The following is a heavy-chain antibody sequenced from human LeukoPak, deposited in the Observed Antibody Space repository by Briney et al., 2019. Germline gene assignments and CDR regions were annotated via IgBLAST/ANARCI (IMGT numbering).Heavy chain of an antibody. CDR3: ARTTNSYYYYYYIDV. CDR2: IIPILGIA. Sequence: GSSVKVSCKASGGTFSSYAISWVRQAPGQGLEWMGRIIPILGIANYAQKFQGRVTITADKSTSTAYMELSSLRSDDTAVYYCARTTNSYYYYYYIDVWGKGTTVTVSS. D-gene: IGHD1-26*01. V-gene: IGHV1-69*04. CDR1: GGTFSSYA. J-gene: IGHJ6*03.